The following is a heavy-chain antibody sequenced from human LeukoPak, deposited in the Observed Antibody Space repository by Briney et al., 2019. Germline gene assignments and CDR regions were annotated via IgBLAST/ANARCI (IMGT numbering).Heavy chain of an antibody. V-gene: IGHV1-8*01. D-gene: IGHD6-6*01. CDR2: MNPNSGNT. J-gene: IGHJ3*02. Sequence: ASVKVSCKASGYTFTSYDINWVRQATGQGLEWMGWMNPNSGNTGYAQKFQGRVTMTRNTSISTAYMELGSLRSEDTAVYYCARAAYSSSSTIHDAFDIWGQGTMVTVSS. CDR1: GYTFTSYD. CDR3: ARAAYSSSSTIHDAFDI.